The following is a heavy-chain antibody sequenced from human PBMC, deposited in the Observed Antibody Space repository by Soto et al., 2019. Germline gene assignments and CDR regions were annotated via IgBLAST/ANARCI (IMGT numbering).Heavy chain of an antibody. V-gene: IGHV4-59*01. CDR3: ARAGAATLSDY. CDR1: GGSISNYY. D-gene: IGHD2-15*01. CDR2: IYYSGST. Sequence: QVQLQESGPGLVKPSETLSLTCTVSGGSISNYYWSWIRQPPGKGLEWIGYIYYSGSTNYNPSLQSRVTVSVATSKNPCSLRLSSVTAADTAVYYCARAGAATLSDYWGQGTLVRVSS. J-gene: IGHJ4*02.